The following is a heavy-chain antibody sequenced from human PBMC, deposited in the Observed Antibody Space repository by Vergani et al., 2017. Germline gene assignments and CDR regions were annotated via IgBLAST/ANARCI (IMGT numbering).Heavy chain of an antibody. CDR1: GGSISSGGYY. CDR3: AGEGVRGVPYPYLIDY. V-gene: IGHV4-31*03. J-gene: IGHJ4*02. CDR2: IYYSGST. Sequence: QVQLQESGPGLVKPSQTLSLTCTVSGGSISSGGYYWSWIRQHPGKGLEWIGYIYYSGSTYYNPSLKSRVTISVDTSKNQFSLKLSSVTAADAAVYYCAGEGVRGVPYPYLIDYWGQGTLVTVSS. D-gene: IGHD3-10*01.